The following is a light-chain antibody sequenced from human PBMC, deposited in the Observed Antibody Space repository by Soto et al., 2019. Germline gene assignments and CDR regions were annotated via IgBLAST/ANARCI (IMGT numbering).Light chain of an antibody. Sequence: DIQMTQSPSTLPASVVDRVTITCRASQSISNWLAWYQPKPGTAPKFLIYHASTLESGVPSRFSGSGSGTESTLTISSLQPDHFATYYREQYNRYSFGQGTKVAIK. CDR2: HAS. CDR1: QSISNW. V-gene: IGKV1-5*01. J-gene: IGKJ1*01. CDR3: EQYNRYS.